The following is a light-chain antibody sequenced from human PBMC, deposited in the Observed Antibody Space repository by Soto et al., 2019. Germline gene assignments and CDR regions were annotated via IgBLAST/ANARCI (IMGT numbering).Light chain of an antibody. J-gene: IGLJ1*01. CDR2: NVY. V-gene: IGLV2-14*03. Sequence: QSAVTQPASVSGSPGQSITISCTGTSSDVGAYNFVSWHQQHPGKAPKLMIYNVYDRPSGISYRFSGSKSGNTASLTISGLQGEDEADYYCSAYTVSRTYVFGTGTKVTVL. CDR1: SSDVGAYNF. CDR3: SAYTVSRTYV.